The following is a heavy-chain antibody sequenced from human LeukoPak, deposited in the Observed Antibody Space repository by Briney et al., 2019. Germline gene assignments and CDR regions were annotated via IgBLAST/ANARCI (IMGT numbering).Heavy chain of an antibody. D-gene: IGHD1-7*01. Sequence: SETLSLTCAVYGGSFSNYYWSWIRQPPGRGLEWIGEINDSGRTNYNPSLMSRVTVSVDTSKNQFSLRLTSVTATDTAVYYCARRWNYGRNYYIDVWGNGATVSVSS. CDR1: GGSFSNYY. CDR2: INDSGRT. CDR3: ARRWNYGRNYYIDV. J-gene: IGHJ6*03. V-gene: IGHV4-34*01.